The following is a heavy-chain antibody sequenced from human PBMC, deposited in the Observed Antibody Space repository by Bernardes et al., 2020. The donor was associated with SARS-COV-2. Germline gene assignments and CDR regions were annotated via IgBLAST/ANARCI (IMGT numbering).Heavy chain of an antibody. Sequence: GGSLRLSCTASKFTFSNYEMNWVRQAPGKGLEWVSYISGSGTRIYYADSVKGRFTISRDDAKNSLYLQMNSLRAEDTAIYYCASEGVFQPGFDNWGQGTLVTVSS. CDR2: ISGSGTRI. D-gene: IGHD6-13*01. J-gene: IGHJ4*02. CDR1: KFTFSNYE. V-gene: IGHV3-48*03. CDR3: ASEGVFQPGFDN.